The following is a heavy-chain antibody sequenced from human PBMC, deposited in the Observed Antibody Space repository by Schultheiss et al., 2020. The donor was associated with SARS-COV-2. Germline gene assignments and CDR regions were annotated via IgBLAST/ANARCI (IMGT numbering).Heavy chain of an antibody. J-gene: IGHJ2*01. D-gene: IGHD2-15*01. CDR3: ARVGCSGGSCYRPGGYFDL. CDR2: IIPIFGTA. CDR1: GGTFSSYA. Sequence: SVKVSCKASGGTFSSYAISWVRQAPGQGLEWMGGIIPIFGTANYAQKFQGRVTITADESTSTAYMELSSLRSEDTAVYYCARVGCSGGSCYRPGGYFDLWGRGTLVTVSS. V-gene: IGHV1-69*13.